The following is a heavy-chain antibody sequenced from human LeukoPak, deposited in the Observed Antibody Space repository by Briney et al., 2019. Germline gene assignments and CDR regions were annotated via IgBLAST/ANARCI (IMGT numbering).Heavy chain of an antibody. CDR2: FYYSGST. D-gene: IGHD5-24*01. CDR1: GGSISSGAYY. CDR3: ARDLGDGYLANDY. Sequence: SQTLSLTCTVSGGSISSGAYYWSWIRQHPGKGLEWIGYFYYSGSTYYNPSLKSRVTISVDTSMNQFSLDLSSVTAADTAVYYCARDLGDGYLANDYWGQGTLVTVSS. V-gene: IGHV4-31*03. J-gene: IGHJ4*02.